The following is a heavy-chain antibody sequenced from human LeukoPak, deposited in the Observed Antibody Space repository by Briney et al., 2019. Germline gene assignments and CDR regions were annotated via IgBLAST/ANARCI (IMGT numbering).Heavy chain of an antibody. CDR3: ARSGTYQHSSSYDY. V-gene: IGHV4-39*02. CDR2: IYSGGRI. CDR1: GGSFRGDYY. Sequence: SETLSLTCTVSGGSFRGDYYWAWIRQPPGKGLEWIGSIYSGGRIYYNPSLKSRVSISIDTSNNDLSLKVTSVTAADTAVYYCARSGTYQHSSSYDYWGQGTLVTVSS. D-gene: IGHD6-13*01. J-gene: IGHJ4*02.